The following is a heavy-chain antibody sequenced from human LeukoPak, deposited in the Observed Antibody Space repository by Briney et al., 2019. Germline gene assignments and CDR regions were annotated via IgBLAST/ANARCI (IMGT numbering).Heavy chain of an antibody. CDR2: IYYSGST. CDR1: GGSISSSSYY. CDR3: ARHGIVGATVDY. Sequence: PSETLSLTCTVSGGSISSSSYYWGWIRQPPGKGLEWIGSIYYSGSTYYNPSLKSRVTISVDTSKNQSSLKLSSVTAADTAVYYCARHGIVGATVDYWGQGTLVTVSS. D-gene: IGHD1-26*01. J-gene: IGHJ4*02. V-gene: IGHV4-39*01.